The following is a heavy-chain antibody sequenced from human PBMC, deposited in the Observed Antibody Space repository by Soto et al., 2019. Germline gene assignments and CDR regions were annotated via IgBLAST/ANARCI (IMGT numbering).Heavy chain of an antibody. D-gene: IGHD2-15*01. J-gene: IGHJ4*02. CDR1: GGTFSSYT. Sequence: QVQLVQSGAEVKKPGSSVKVSCKASGGTFSSYTISWVRQAPGQGLEWMGRIIPILGIANYAQKFQGRVTITADKSTSTAYMELSSLRSEDTAVYYCARNRKGGSSILYFDYWGQGTLVTVSS. CDR3: ARNRKGGSSILYFDY. V-gene: IGHV1-69*02. CDR2: IIPILGIA.